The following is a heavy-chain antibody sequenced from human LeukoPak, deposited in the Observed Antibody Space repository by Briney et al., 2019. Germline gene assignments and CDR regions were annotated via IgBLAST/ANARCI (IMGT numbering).Heavy chain of an antibody. D-gene: IGHD4-17*01. Sequence: AASVKVSCKASGYTFTGYYMHWVRQAPGQGLEWMRWINPNSGGTNYAQKFQGRVTMTRDTSISTAYMELSRLRSDDTAVYYCAFTTVTTTFDYWGQGTLVTVSS. V-gene: IGHV1-2*02. CDR3: AFTTVTTTFDY. J-gene: IGHJ4*02. CDR1: GYTFTGYY. CDR2: INPNSGGT.